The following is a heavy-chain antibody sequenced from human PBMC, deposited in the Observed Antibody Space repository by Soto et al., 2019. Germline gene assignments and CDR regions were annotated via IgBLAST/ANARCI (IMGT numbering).Heavy chain of an antibody. V-gene: IGHV3-48*03. Sequence: VQLVESGGGLVQPGGSLRLSCAASGFTFSSYEMNWVRQAPGKGLEWVSYISSSGSTIYYADSVKGRFTISRDNAKNSLYLQMNSLRAEDTAVYYCARADSSGWYEGYFDYWGQGTLVTVSS. CDR3: ARADSSGWYEGYFDY. D-gene: IGHD6-19*01. J-gene: IGHJ4*02. CDR2: ISSSGSTI. CDR1: GFTFSSYE.